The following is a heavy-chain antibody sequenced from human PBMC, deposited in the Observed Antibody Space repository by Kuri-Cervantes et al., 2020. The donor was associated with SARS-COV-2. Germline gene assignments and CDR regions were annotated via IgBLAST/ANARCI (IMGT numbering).Heavy chain of an antibody. J-gene: IGHJ6*02. D-gene: IGHD5-18*01. Sequence: ASVKVSCKASGYTFTSYDINWVRQATGQGLEWMGWISAYNGNTNYAQKLQGRVTMTTDTSTSTAYMELRSLRSDDTAVYYCARDTPGYSYGYVNYYYYGMDVWGQGTTVTVSS. CDR2: ISAYNGNT. CDR3: ARDTPGYSYGYVNYYYYGMDV. V-gene: IGHV1-18*01. CDR1: GYTFTSYD.